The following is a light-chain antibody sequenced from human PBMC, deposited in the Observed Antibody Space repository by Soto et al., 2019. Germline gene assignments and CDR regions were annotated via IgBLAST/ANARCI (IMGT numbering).Light chain of an antibody. CDR1: QSVSSSY. CDR2: SAS. CDR3: QQYGSAPRT. V-gene: IGKV3-20*01. J-gene: IGKJ1*01. Sequence: EIVLTQSPGTLSLSPGERATLSCRASQSVSSSYLAWYQQKPGQPPRLLIYSASGRGTGIPDRFSGSGSGTDFTLSISSLEPEDSAVYYCQQYGSAPRTFGQGTKVDIK.